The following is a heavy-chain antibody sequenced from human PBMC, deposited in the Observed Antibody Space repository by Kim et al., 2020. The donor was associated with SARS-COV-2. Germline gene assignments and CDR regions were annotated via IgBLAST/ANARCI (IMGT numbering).Heavy chain of an antibody. D-gene: IGHD3-16*02. CDR1: GFTFSSYG. CDR2: ISYDGSNK. CDR3: AKAFNYVWGSYRSAFDI. Sequence: GGSLRLSCAASGFTFSSYGMHWVRQAPGKGLEWVAVISYDGSNKYYADSVKGRFTISRDNSKNTLYLQMNSLRAEDTAVYYCAKAFNYVWGSYRSAFDIWGQGTMVTVSS. V-gene: IGHV3-30*18. J-gene: IGHJ3*02.